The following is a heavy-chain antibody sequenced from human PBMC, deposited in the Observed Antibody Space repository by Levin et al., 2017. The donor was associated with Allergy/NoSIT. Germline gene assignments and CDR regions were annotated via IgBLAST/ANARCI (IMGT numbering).Heavy chain of an antibody. J-gene: IGHJ2*01. CDR2: IIPIFGTA. D-gene: IGHD6-19*01. V-gene: IGHV1-69*13. CDR3: ASTGIAVAGTEWYFDL. Sequence: ASVKVSCKASGGTFSSYAISWVRQAPGQGLEWMGGIIPIFGTANYAQKFQGRVTITADESTSTAYMELSSLRSEDTAVYYCASTGIAVAGTEWYFDLWGRGTLVTVSS. CDR1: GGTFSSYA.